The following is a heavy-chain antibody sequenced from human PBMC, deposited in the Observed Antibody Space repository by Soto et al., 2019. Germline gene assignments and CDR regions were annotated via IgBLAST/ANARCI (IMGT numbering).Heavy chain of an antibody. J-gene: IGHJ4*02. CDR2: ISAYNGNT. Sequence: QVQLVQSGAEVKKPGASVKVSCKASGYTFTNFGISWVRQAPGQGLEWMGWISAYNGNTNYAQNFQGSVPMTTDTSTSTAYRGLRSLSSAATAVYYWARGGTPIDYWGQGTLVTVSS. V-gene: IGHV1-18*01. CDR1: GYTFTNFG. CDR3: ARGGTPIDY. D-gene: IGHD3-16*01.